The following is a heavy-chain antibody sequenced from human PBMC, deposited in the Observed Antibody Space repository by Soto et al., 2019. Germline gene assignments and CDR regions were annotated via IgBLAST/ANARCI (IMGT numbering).Heavy chain of an antibody. Sequence: GASVKVSCKASGGTFRNYPINWVRQAPGQGLEWMGIIDPSGGSPTNAQKFQGRVSMTRDTSASTVYMQLSSLRSDDTAVYFCTRDTPGARWYFDYWGQGTLVTVSS. CDR2: IDPSGGSP. D-gene: IGHD6-13*01. CDR1: GGTFRNYP. V-gene: IGHV1-46*03. CDR3: TRDTPGARWYFDY. J-gene: IGHJ4*02.